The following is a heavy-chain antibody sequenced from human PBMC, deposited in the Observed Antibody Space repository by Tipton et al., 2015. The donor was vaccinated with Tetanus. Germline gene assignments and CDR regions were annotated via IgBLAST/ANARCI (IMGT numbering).Heavy chain of an antibody. V-gene: IGHV4-30-2*01. CDR2: IYHNGGT. Sequence: TPSLTCAVSGDSISSAGYSWSWIRQPPGKGLEWIGFIYHNGGTYYNPSLKSRATISVDRSKNQFSLKLSSVTAADTAVYFCARGGTMVHGVILQDHFYYWGQGTLVTVSS. CDR1: GDSISSAGYS. CDR3: ARGGTMVHGVILQDHFYY. D-gene: IGHD3-10*01. J-gene: IGHJ4*02.